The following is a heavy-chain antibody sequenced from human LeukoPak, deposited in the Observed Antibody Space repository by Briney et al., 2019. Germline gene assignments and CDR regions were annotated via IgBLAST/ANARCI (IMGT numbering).Heavy chain of an antibody. V-gene: IGHV1-18*01. CDR2: INPYDGNT. J-gene: IGHJ4*02. CDR3: ARGVTYCSGGTCYSQYYFDY. D-gene: IGHD2-15*01. CDR1: GYTFSNYA. Sequence: ASVKVSCKASGYTFSNYAITWVRQAPAQGPEWMGWINPYDGNTKYALKLQGRVTMTTDTSTSTAYLELRSLRSDDTAVYYCARGVTYCSGGTCYSQYYFDYWGQGSLVAVS.